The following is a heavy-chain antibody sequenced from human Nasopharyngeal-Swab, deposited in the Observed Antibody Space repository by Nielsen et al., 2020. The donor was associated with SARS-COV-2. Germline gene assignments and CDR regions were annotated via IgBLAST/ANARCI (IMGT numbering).Heavy chain of an antibody. CDR1: GFTFDDYA. V-gene: IGHV3-9*01. CDR2: ISWNSGSI. CDR3: AKTYSSSWYRRHAFDI. D-gene: IGHD6-13*01. J-gene: IGHJ3*02. Sequence: SLRLSCAASGFTFDDYAMHWVRQAPGKGLEWVSGISWNSGSIGYADSVKGRFTISRDNAKNSLYLQMNSLRAEDTALYYCAKTYSSSWYRRHAFDIWGQGTMVTVSS.